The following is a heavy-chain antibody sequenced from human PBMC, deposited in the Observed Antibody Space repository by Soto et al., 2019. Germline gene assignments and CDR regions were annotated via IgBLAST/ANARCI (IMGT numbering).Heavy chain of an antibody. J-gene: IGHJ4*02. CDR2: IYWVDDK. Sequence: QITLKESGPTLVNPTQTLTLTCTFSGFSLSTRGVGVGWIRQPPGKALEWLALIYWVDDKRYSSSLKSRLTITMDTSRNQVVLPTTNMDPVDTATHYCAHRRVIILLRGVITNYFDHWGQGTLVTVSS. CDR1: GFSLSTRGVG. V-gene: IGHV2-5*02. CDR3: AHRRVIILLRGVITNYFDH. D-gene: IGHD3-10*01.